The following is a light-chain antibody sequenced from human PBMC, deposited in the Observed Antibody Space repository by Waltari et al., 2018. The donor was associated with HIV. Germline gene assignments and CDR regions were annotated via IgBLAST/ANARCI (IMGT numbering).Light chain of an antibody. CDR3: QTWATGIVV. J-gene: IGLJ2*01. Sequence: QLVLTQSPSASASLGASVKLTCILSSGHINYAIAWHQHQPEKGPRYLIKSKRADSHSEGHGVPARFSGSTSGAERYLTISSLQSEDEADYYCQTWATGIVVFGRGTKLTVL. V-gene: IGLV4-69*01. CDR2: SKRADSH. CDR1: SGHINYA.